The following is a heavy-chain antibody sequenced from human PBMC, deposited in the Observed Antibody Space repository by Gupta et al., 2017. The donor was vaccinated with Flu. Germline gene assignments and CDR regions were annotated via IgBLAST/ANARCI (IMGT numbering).Heavy chain of an antibody. CDR3: AGSIAVAGTGYYFDY. CDR1: GLSSSSYA. J-gene: IGHJ4*02. Sequence: EVQLVESGGGLVQHGGSMRLSCAASGLSSSSYAMPWVRQAPGKGLEYVSAISTNGGSTYYANSVKGRFTISRDNSKNTLYLQMGSLRTEDMAVYYCAGSIAVAGTGYYFDYWGQGTLVTVSS. V-gene: IGHV3-64*01. D-gene: IGHD6-19*01. CDR2: ISTNGGST.